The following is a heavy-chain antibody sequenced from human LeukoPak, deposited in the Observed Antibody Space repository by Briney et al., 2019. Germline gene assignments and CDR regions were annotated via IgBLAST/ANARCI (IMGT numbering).Heavy chain of an antibody. J-gene: IGHJ3*01. CDR3: ARDPNGDYIGAFEF. CDR1: GFTFSNYA. V-gene: IGHV3-23*01. D-gene: IGHD4-17*01. CDR2: ITSAGAP. Sequence: GGSLRLSCAASGFTFSNYAVMWVRQAPGQGLEWVSAITSAGAPRYADSVKGRFTISRDNSKNTLYLQMNSLRAEDTARYFCARDPNGDYIGAFEFWGQGTGVTVSS.